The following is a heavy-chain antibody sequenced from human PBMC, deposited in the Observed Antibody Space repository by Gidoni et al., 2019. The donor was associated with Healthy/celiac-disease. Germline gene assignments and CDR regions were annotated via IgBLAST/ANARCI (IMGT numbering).Heavy chain of an antibody. CDR2: IKSKTDGGTT. V-gene: IGHV3-15*01. Sequence: EVQLVESGGGLVKPGGSLRLSCSASGLPFSHAWLCWVRQAPGKVLEWVGRIKSKTDGGTTDYAAPVKGRFTISRDDSKNTLYLQMNSLKTEDTAVYYCTTGDYYGSGSYEYYFDYWGQGTLVTVSS. CDR3: TTGDYYGSGSYEYYFDY. CDR1: GLPFSHAW. J-gene: IGHJ4*02. D-gene: IGHD3-10*01.